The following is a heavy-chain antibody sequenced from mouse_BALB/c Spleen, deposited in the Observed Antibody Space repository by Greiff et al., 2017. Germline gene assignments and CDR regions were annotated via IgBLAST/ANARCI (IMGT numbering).Heavy chain of an antibody. CDR3: ARHDYGSSYGFAY. J-gene: IGHJ3*01. V-gene: IGHV5-12-2*01. D-gene: IGHD1-1*01. CDR1: GFTFSSYT. CDR2: ISNGGGST. Sequence: DVMLVESGGGLVQPGGSLKLSCAASGFTFSSYTMSWVRQTPEKRLEWVAYISNGGGSTYYPDTVKGRFTISRDNAKNTLYLQMSSLKSEDTAMYYCARHDYGSSYGFAYWGQGTLVTVSA.